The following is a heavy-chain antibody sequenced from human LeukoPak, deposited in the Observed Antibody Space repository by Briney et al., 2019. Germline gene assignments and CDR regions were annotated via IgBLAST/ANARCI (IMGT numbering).Heavy chain of an antibody. D-gene: IGHD2-8*01. CDR2: IYYSGST. V-gene: IGHV4-39*01. CDR3: ARRCRSTKLIAYYYMDV. CDR1: GDSISSSSYY. J-gene: IGHJ6*03. Sequence: KPSETLSLTCTVPGDSISSSSYYWGWIRQPPGKGLEWIGSIYYSGSTYYNPSLKSRVTISVDTSKNQFSLKLSSVTAADTAVYYCARRCRSTKLIAYYYMDVWGKGTTVTVSS.